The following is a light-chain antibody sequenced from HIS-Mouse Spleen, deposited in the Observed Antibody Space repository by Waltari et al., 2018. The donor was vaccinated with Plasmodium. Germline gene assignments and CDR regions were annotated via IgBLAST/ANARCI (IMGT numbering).Light chain of an antibody. Sequence: SYELTQPPSASVSPGQTARITCSGDALPKKYAYCYQQKSGQAPVLVIYEDSKRPSGIPERFSGSSSGTMATLTISGAQVEDEADYYCYSTDSSGNHVVFGGGTKLTVL. CDR3: YSTDSSGNHVV. CDR1: ALPKKY. J-gene: IGLJ2*01. V-gene: IGLV3-10*01. CDR2: EDS.